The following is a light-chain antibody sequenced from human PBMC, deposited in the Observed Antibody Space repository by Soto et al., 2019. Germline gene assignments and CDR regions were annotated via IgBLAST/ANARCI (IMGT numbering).Light chain of an antibody. CDR2: DAS. CDR3: QQYNSYFLVE. CDR1: QSISSW. J-gene: IGKJ1*01. V-gene: IGKV1-5*01. Sequence: DVRVTRSRATVSASVGYGRTSTCQASQSISSWLAWYQQKPGKAPKLLIYDASSLESGVPSRFSGSGSGTEFTLTIRSLQPDDVATYYCQQYNSYFLVEFGQGTKGDIK.